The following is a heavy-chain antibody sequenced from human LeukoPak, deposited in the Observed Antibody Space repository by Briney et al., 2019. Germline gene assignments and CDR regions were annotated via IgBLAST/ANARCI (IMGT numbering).Heavy chain of an antibody. CDR1: GYTLTSYY. D-gene: IGHD6-13*01. J-gene: IGHJ6*02. CDR3: ARGSRYGMDV. V-gene: IGHV1-46*01. CDR2: INPSGGST. Sequence: ASVTVSCTASGYTLTSYYMHWVRQAPGQGLEWMGIINPSGGSTSYAQKFQGRVTMTRDTSTSTVYMELSSLRSEDSAVYYCARGSRYGMDVWGRGTTVTVSS.